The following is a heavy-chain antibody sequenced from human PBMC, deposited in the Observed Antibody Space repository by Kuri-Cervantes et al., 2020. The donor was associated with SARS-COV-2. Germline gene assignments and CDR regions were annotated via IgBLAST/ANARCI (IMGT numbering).Heavy chain of an antibody. CDR3: ARDSRGTSGWYYFDY. CDR1: GGSISSGSYY. CDR2: IYASGST. D-gene: IGHD6-19*01. Sequence: SCTVSGGSISSGSYYWSWIRQPAGKGLAWIGRIYASGSTNYNPSPKSRVTISADTSKNQFSLKLSSVTAADTAVYYCARDSRGTSGWYYFDYLGQGTLVTVSS. V-gene: IGHV4-61*02. J-gene: IGHJ4*02.